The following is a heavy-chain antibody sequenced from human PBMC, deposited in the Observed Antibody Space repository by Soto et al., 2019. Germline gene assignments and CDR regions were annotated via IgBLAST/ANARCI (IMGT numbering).Heavy chain of an antibody. J-gene: IGHJ4*02. V-gene: IGHV1-2*02. Sequence: VEMVQSGAEVKKPGASVRVSCKASGYTFTDYFIHWVRQAPGQGLEWMGWINPNSGGTNYAQKFQGRVTMSRDTAITTVYLDLSRLRSDDTATYYCARDTKIPANAIPDCRWGQGTLVTVSS. D-gene: IGHD2-8*01. CDR2: INPNSGGT. CDR3: ARDTKIPANAIPDCR. CDR1: GYTFTDYF.